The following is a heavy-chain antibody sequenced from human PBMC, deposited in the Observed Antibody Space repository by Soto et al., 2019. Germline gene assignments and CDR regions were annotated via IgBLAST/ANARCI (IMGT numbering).Heavy chain of an antibody. CDR2: ISAYNGNT. J-gene: IGHJ4*02. CDR1: GYTFTSYG. Sequence: ASLKVACKASGYTFTSYGISWVRQAPGQGLEWMGWISAYNGNTNYAQKLQGRVTMTTDTSTSTAYMELRSLRSDDTAVYYCARDKCGIEATINFDYWGQGTLVTVSS. V-gene: IGHV1-18*01. D-gene: IGHD5-12*01. CDR3: ARDKCGIEATINFDY.